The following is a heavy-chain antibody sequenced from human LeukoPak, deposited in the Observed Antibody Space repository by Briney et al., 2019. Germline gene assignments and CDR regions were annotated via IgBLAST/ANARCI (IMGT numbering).Heavy chain of an antibody. J-gene: IGHJ4*02. Sequence: GGSLRLSCAASGFTFSTFAMIWVRQPQGKGLEWVSSIFPSGGEIHYADSVRGRFTISRDNSKSTLSLQMKSLRAEDTAIYYCATYRQVLLPFESWGQGTLVTVSS. CDR2: IFPSGGEI. D-gene: IGHD2-8*02. CDR1: GFTFSTFA. CDR3: ATYRQVLLPFES. V-gene: IGHV3-23*01.